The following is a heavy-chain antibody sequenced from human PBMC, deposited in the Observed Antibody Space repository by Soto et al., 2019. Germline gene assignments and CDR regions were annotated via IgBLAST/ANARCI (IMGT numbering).Heavy chain of an antibody. D-gene: IGHD2-2*01. CDR2: IRSKAYGGTT. V-gene: IGHV3-49*04. CDR1: GFTFGEYA. CDR3: TARTLHPYLHFDY. J-gene: IGHJ4*02. Sequence: PGGSRRLSCTAAGFTFGEYAMSWVRQAPGKGLEWVGFIRSKAYGGTTEYAASVKGRFTISRDDSKSIAYLQMNSLKTEYTAVYYCTARTLHPYLHFDYWGQGTLVTVSS.